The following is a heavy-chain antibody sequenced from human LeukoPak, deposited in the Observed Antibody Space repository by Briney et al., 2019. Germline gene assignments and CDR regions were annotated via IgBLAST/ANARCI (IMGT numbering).Heavy chain of an antibody. D-gene: IGHD2-15*01. CDR1: GGSFSGYY. CDR2: INHSGST. Sequence: PSETLSLTCAVYGGSFSGYYWSWIRQPPGKGLEWIGEINHSGSTNYSPSLKSRVTISVDTSKNQFSLKLSSVTAADTAVYYCARGLPLSDIVVVVAATFFDYWGQGTLVTVSS. J-gene: IGHJ4*02. V-gene: IGHV4-34*01. CDR3: ARGLPLSDIVVVVAATFFDY.